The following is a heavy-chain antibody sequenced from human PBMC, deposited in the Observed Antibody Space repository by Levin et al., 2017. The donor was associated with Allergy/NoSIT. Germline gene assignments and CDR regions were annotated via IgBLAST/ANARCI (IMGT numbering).Heavy chain of an antibody. CDR1: GFTFDDYA. Sequence: GGSLRLSCAASGFTFDDYAMHWVRQAPGKGLEWVSGISWNSGSIGYADSVKGRFTISRDNAKNSLYLQMNSLRAEDTALYYCAKDIAGANDYYGMDVWGQGTTVTVSS. CDR3: AKDIAGANDYYGMDV. V-gene: IGHV3-9*01. D-gene: IGHD1-1*01. CDR2: ISWNSGSI. J-gene: IGHJ6*02.